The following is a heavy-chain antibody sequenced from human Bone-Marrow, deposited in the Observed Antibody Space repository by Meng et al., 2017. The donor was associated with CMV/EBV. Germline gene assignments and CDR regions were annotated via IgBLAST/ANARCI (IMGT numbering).Heavy chain of an antibody. V-gene: IGHV5-51*01. D-gene: IGHD2-2*02. CDR3: ARQAYCSTTSCYNPPFDP. CDR1: GYSFTSYW. J-gene: IGHJ5*02. CDR2: IYPGDSDT. Sequence: KVSCKGSGYSFTSYWIGWVRQMPGKGLEWMGIIYPGDSDTRYSPSFQGQVTISADKSISTAYLQWSSLKASDTAMYYCARQAYCSTTSCYNPPFDPSGQGTLVTVSS.